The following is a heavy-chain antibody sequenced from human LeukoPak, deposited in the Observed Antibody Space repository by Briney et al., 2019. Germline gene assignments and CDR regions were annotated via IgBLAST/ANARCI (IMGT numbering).Heavy chain of an antibody. CDR3: ARGYYDVLTGYYFDQ. CDR2: ISGSGGST. CDR1: GFTFSSYA. Sequence: GGSLRLSCAASGFTFSSYAMSWVRQAPGQGLEWVSAISGSGGSTYYADSVKGRFTISRDNSKNTLYLQMNSLRAEDTAVYYCARGYYDVLTGYYFDQWGQGTLVTVSS. V-gene: IGHV3-23*01. D-gene: IGHD3-9*01. J-gene: IGHJ4*02.